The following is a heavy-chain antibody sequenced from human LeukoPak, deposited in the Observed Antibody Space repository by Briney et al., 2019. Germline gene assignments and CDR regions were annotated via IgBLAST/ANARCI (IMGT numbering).Heavy chain of an antibody. D-gene: IGHD4-23*01. J-gene: IGHJ4*02. CDR3: ARDRGYSTFDY. V-gene: IGHV3-7*01. Sequence: GGSLRLSCAASVFTFSNYWMSWVRQAPGKGLEWVANIKEDGSEINYVDSVKGRFTISRDNAKNSLYLQMNSLRVDDTAVYYCARDRGYSTFDYWGRGTLVTVSS. CDR1: VFTFSNYW. CDR2: IKEDGSEI.